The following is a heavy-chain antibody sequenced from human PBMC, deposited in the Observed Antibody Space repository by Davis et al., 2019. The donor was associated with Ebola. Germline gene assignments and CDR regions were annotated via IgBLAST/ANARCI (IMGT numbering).Heavy chain of an antibody. D-gene: IGHD3-10*01. V-gene: IGHV3-73*01. CDR1: GFTFSGYA. J-gene: IGHJ6*02. Sequence: GGSLRLSCAASGFTFSGYAMHWVRQAPGKGLEWVCRIRSKANSYATADAASVKRMFTISRDDSKNTAYLQMNSLKTEDTAVYYCIRGSYGMDVWGQGTTVTVSS. CDR3: IRGSYGMDV. CDR2: IRSKANSYAT.